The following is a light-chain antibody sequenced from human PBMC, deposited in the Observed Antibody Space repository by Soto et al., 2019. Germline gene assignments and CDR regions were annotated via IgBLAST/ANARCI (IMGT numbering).Light chain of an antibody. J-gene: IGKJ4*01. CDR2: GAS. CDR3: QQYNKWPLL. Sequence: EIVMTQSPATLSVSPGERATLSCRASQSVSSSLAWYQQKPGQAPWLLIYGASTRATGVPARFSGSGSGTEFTRTISSLQSEDFAVYYCQQYNKWPLLFGGGTKVEIK. CDR1: QSVSSS. V-gene: IGKV3-15*01.